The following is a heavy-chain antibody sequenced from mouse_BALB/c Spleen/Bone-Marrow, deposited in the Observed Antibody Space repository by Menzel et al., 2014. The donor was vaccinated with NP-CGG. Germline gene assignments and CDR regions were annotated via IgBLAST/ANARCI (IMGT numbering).Heavy chain of an antibody. D-gene: IGHD3-1*01. Sequence: ESGAELMKPGASVTISCKATGYIFSRYWIEWIKQRPGHGLEWIGEILPGSGNTNYNEKFRDKATFTAETTSNVAYMQYIKLTSVNSAVYYRSRRARYFDCVLDYWGQGTTLTVSS. J-gene: IGHJ2*01. CDR3: SRRARYFDCVLDY. V-gene: IGHV1-9*01. CDR1: GYIFSRYW. CDR2: ILPGSGNT.